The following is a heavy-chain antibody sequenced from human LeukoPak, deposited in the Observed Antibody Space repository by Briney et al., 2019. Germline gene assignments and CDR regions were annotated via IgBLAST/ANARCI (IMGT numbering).Heavy chain of an antibody. CDR2: IYVNERT. Sequence: SETLSLTCTVSGGSVSSGVSWWNWMRQPAGKGLEWIGRIYVNERTNYSPSLRSRVTISMDASKNQVSLQLNSVTAADTAVYYCAINTIYSWLSIDDWGQGTLSTASS. CDR1: GGSVSSGVSW. D-gene: IGHD4-11*01. CDR3: AINTIYSWLSIDD. J-gene: IGHJ4*02. V-gene: IGHV4-61*02.